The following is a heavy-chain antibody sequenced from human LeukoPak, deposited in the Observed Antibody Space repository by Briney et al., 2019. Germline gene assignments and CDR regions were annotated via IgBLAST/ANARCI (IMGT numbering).Heavy chain of an antibody. CDR2: IYHSGST. CDR1: GGSISSSNW. CDR3: ARAPFHYDSSGYYYASFDY. J-gene: IGHJ4*02. D-gene: IGHD3-22*01. Sequence: PSETLSLTCAVSGGSISSSNWWSWVRQPPGKGLEWIGEIYHSGSTNYNPSLKSRVTISVDKSKNQFSLKLSSVTAADTAVYYCARAPFHYDSSGYYYASFDYWGQGTLVTVSS. V-gene: IGHV4-4*02.